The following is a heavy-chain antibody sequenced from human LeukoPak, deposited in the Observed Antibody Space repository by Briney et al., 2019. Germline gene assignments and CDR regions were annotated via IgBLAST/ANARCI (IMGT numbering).Heavy chain of an antibody. Sequence: SETLSLTCTVSGGSISSGDYYWSWIRQPPGKGLEWIGYIYYSGSTYYNPSLKSRVTISVDTSKNQFSLKLSSVTAADTAVYYCARATAYGYWFDPWGQGTLVTVSS. J-gene: IGHJ5*02. CDR2: IYYSGST. CDR3: ARATAYGYWFDP. CDR1: GGSISSGDYY. V-gene: IGHV4-30-4*08. D-gene: IGHD3-10*01.